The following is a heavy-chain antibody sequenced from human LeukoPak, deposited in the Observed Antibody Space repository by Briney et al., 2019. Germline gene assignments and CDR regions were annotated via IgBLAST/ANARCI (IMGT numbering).Heavy chain of an antibody. V-gene: IGHV3-30*03. D-gene: IGHD3-9*01. CDR1: GFTFSSYG. CDR3: ARDGHYDILTGYFQD. CDR2: ISYDGSNK. Sequence: GGSLRLSCAASGFTFSSYGMHWVRQAPGKGLEWVAVISYDGSNKYYADSVKGRFTISRDNSKNTLYLQMNSLRAEDTAVYYCARDGHYDILTGYFQDWGQGTLVTVSS. J-gene: IGHJ1*01.